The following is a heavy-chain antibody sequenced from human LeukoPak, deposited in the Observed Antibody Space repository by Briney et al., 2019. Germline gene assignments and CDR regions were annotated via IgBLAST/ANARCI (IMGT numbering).Heavy chain of an antibody. CDR3: ARVPYGDYEDAFDI. Sequence: SETLSLTCTVSGGSISSYYWSWIRQPPGKGLEWIGYIYYSGSTNYNPSLKSRVTISVDTSKNQFSLKLSSGTAADTAVYYCARVPYGDYEDAFDIWGQGTMVTVSS. V-gene: IGHV4-59*01. CDR2: IYYSGST. D-gene: IGHD4-17*01. J-gene: IGHJ3*02. CDR1: GGSISSYY.